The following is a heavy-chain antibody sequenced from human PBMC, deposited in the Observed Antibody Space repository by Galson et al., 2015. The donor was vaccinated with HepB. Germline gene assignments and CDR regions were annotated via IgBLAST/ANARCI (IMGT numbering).Heavy chain of an antibody. CDR3: AKDYYYDSSGYLIDY. V-gene: IGHV3-30*02. Sequence: SLRLSCAASGFTFSSYGMHWDRQAPGKGLEWVAFVRYDGSNKYYADSVKGRFTISRDNSKNTLYLQMNSLRAEDTAVYYCAKDYYYDSSGYLIDYWGQGTLVTVSS. CDR2: VRYDGSNK. D-gene: IGHD3-22*01. J-gene: IGHJ4*02. CDR1: GFTFSSYG.